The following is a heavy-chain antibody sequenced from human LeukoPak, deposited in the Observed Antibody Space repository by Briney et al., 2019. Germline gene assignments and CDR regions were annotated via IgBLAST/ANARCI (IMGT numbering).Heavy chain of an antibody. CDR3: AKDTVGYYYDSSGYPDY. CDR2: IKQDGSEK. D-gene: IGHD3-22*01. V-gene: IGHV3-7*03. Sequence: PGGSLRLSCAASGFTLSSYWMSWVRQAPGKGLEWVANIKQDGSEKYYVDSVKGRFTISRDNSKNTLYLQMNSLRAEDTAVYYCAKDTVGYYYDSSGYPDYWGQGTLVTVSS. J-gene: IGHJ4*02. CDR1: GFTLSSYW.